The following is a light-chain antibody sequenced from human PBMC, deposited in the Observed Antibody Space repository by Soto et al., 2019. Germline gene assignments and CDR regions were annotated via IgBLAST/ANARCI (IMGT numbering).Light chain of an antibody. Sequence: EIVLTHSPATLSVSPGERATLSCRASQSVSSNLAWYQQRPGQPPRLLLYDASTRATDIPARFSGGGSGTEFTLTISSLQSEDFAVYYCQQYNNWPYTFGQGTKLQIK. V-gene: IGKV3-15*01. CDR2: DAS. CDR1: QSVSSN. CDR3: QQYNNWPYT. J-gene: IGKJ2*01.